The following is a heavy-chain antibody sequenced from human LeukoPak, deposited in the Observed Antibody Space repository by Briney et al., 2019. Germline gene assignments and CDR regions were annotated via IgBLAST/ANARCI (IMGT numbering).Heavy chain of an antibody. J-gene: IGHJ3*02. CDR2: IYYNGNT. D-gene: IGHD6-19*01. CDR1: GGSIGGHTFY. Sequence: SESLSLTCNVSGGSIGGHTFYWAWIRQPPGKGLGWIATIYYNGNTFYNPSLKSRVAISIDMSKSQFSLHLSSVTAADTAIYYCARLTALAGHRGAFDIWGPGTMVTVSS. V-gene: IGHV4-39*01. CDR3: ARLTALAGHRGAFDI.